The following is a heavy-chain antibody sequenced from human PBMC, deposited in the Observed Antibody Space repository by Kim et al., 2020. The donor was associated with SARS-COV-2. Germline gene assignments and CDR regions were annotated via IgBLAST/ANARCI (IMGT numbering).Heavy chain of an antibody. V-gene: IGHV5-10-1*01. CDR1: GYSFTSYW. J-gene: IGHJ6*02. CDR2: IDPSDSYT. Sequence: GESLKISCKGSGYSFTSYWISWVRQMPGKGLEWMGRIDPSDSYTNYSPSFQGHVTISADKSISTAYLQWSSLKASDTAMYYCARLRYYDILTGYYDYYYYGMDVWGQGTTVTVSS. D-gene: IGHD3-9*01. CDR3: ARLRYYDILTGYYDYYYYGMDV.